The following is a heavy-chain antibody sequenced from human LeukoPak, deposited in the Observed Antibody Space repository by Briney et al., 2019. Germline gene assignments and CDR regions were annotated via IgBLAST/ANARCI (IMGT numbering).Heavy chain of an antibody. D-gene: IGHD6-13*01. V-gene: IGHV3-21*01. J-gene: IGHJ4*02. CDR2: ISSSSSYI. CDR3: ARLKAAAGDY. Sequence: GGSLRLSCAASGFTFSSYSMNWVRQAPEKGLEWVSSISSSSSYIYYADSVKGRFTISRDNAKNSLYLQMNSLRAEDTAVYYCARLKAAAGDYWGQGTLVTVSS. CDR1: GFTFSSYS.